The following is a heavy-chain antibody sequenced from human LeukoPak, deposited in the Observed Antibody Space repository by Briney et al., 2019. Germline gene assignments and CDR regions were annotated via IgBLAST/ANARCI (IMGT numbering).Heavy chain of an antibody. J-gene: IGHJ6*03. Sequence: HPGGSLRLSCAASGFTFSSFALSWVRQGPGKGLEWVSGISGSGGSTYYADSVKGRFTISRDNSKNTLYLQMSSLRAEDTALYYCATGGPGGSYFYMDVWGKGTTVTVSS. D-gene: IGHD2-8*02. V-gene: IGHV3-23*01. CDR1: GFTFSSFA. CDR3: ATGGPGGSYFYMDV. CDR2: ISGSGGST.